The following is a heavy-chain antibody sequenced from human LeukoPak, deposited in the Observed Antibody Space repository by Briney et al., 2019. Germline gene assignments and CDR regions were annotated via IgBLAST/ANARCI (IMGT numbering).Heavy chain of an antibody. CDR2: IYYSGST. CDR1: GGSISSYY. V-gene: IGHV4-59*01. Sequence: PSETLSLTCTVSGGSISSYYWSWIRQPPGKGLEWVGYIYYSGSTNYNPSLKSRVTISVDTSKNQLSLKLSSATAADTAVYFCARVGYYDSSGYNKYFQHWGQGTLVTASS. CDR3: ARVGYYDSSGYNKYFQH. J-gene: IGHJ1*01. D-gene: IGHD3-22*01.